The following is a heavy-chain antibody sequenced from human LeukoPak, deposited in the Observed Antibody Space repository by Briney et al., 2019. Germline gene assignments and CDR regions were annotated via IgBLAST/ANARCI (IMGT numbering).Heavy chain of an antibody. D-gene: IGHD3-10*01. CDR1: GGSISSSNW. V-gene: IGHV4-4*02. Sequence: PSGTLSLTCAVSGGSISSSNWWSWVRQPPGKGLEWIGEIYHSGSTNYNPSPKSRVTISVDKSKNQFSLKLSSVTAADTAVYYCARVYYYGSGSPDYWGQGTLVTVSS. CDR2: IYHSGST. J-gene: IGHJ4*02. CDR3: ARVYYYGSGSPDY.